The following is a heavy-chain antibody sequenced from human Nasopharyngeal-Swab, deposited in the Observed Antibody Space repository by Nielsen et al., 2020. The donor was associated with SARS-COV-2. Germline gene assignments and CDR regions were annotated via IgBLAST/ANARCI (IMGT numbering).Heavy chain of an antibody. Sequence: GESLKISCAASGFTFSSYAMHWVRQAPGKGLEWVALISYDGSNKYYADSVKGRFTISRDNSKNALFLQMNSLRAEDTAVYYCAKEAAYGDNSEFDYWGQGTLVTVSS. D-gene: IGHD2-21*01. CDR1: GFTFSSYA. J-gene: IGHJ4*02. V-gene: IGHV3-30-3*01. CDR3: AKEAAYGDNSEFDY. CDR2: ISYDGSNK.